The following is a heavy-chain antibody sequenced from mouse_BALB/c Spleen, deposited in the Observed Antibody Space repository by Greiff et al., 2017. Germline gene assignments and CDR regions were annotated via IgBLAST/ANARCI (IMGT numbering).Heavy chain of an antibody. CDR3: AREGYGDSSYFDY. V-gene: IGHV3-2*02. Sequence: EVQGVESGPGLVKPSQSLSLTCTVTGYSITSDYAWYWIRQSPGNKLEWMGYISYSGSTSYNPSLKSRISITRDTSKNQFFLQLNSVTTEDTATYYCAREGYGDSSYFDYWGQGTTLTVSS. D-gene: IGHD1-2*01. CDR2: ISYSGST. J-gene: IGHJ2*01. CDR1: GYSITSDYA.